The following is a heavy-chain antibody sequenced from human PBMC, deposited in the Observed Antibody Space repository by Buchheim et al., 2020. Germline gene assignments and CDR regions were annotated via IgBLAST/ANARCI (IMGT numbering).Heavy chain of an antibody. CDR2: TYSGNT. J-gene: IGHJ4*02. Sequence: EVQLLESGGGLVQPGGSLRLSCVASGFTFSSYWMHWVRQAPGKGLEWVSRTYSGNTYYADSVKGRFTTSRDYARSTLHLQMSSVRSEDTAVYYCVRGGTGYGNFDDWGLGTL. CDR1: GFTFSSYW. D-gene: IGHD5-12*01. V-gene: IGHV3-74*01. CDR3: VRGGTGYGNFDD.